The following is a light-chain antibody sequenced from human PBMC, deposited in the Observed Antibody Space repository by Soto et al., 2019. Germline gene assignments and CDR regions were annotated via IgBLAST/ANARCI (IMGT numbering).Light chain of an antibody. CDR1: SSNIGTST. CDR3: AAWDDSQNGPV. J-gene: IGLJ3*02. V-gene: IGLV1-44*01. Sequence: QPVLTQPASVSGTPGQRVTISCSGGSSNIGTSTVNWYHQVPGRAPKLLIYSTNQRPSGVPERFSGSTSGTSASLAINGLQSEDEGVFLCAAWDDSQNGPVFGGGTKLTVL. CDR2: STN.